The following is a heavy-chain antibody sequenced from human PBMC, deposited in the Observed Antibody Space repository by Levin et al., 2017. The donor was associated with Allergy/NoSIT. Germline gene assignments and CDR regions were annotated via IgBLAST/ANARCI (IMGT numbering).Heavy chain of an antibody. V-gene: IGHV3-30*18. D-gene: IGHD3-10*01. CDR3: AKVGITMVRGVIKKAHWYFDL. Sequence: GGSLRLSCAASGFTFSSYGMHWVRQAPGKGLEWVAVISYDGSNKYYADSVKGRFTISRDNSKNTLYLQMNSLRAEDTAVYYCAKVGITMVRGVIKKAHWYFDLWGRGTLVTVSS. CDR1: GFTFSSYG. CDR2: ISYDGSNK. J-gene: IGHJ2*01.